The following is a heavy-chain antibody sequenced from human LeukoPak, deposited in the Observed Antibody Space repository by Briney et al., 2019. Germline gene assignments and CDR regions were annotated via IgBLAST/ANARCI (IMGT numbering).Heavy chain of an antibody. Sequence: SETLSLTCTVSGGSISSYYWSWIRQPPGKGLEWIGYIYYSGSTNYNPSLKSRVTISVDTSKNQFSLKLSSVTAADTAVYYCARENGYSHYDASDIWGQGTMVTVSS. CDR1: GGSISSYY. J-gene: IGHJ3*02. CDR2: IYYSGST. V-gene: IGHV4-59*01. D-gene: IGHD5-18*01. CDR3: ARENGYSHYDASDI.